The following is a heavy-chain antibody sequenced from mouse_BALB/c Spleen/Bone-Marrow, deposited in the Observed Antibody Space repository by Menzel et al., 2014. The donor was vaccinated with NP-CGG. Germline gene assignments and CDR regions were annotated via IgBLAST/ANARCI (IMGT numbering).Heavy chain of an antibody. CDR1: GFNIKDTY. CDR3: AYGSSYDYFDY. D-gene: IGHD1-1*01. V-gene: IGHV14-3*02. J-gene: IGHJ2*01. CDR2: IDPANGNT. Sequence: VQLQQSGAELVKPGASVKLSCTASGFNIKDTYMHWVKQRPEQGLEWIGRIDPANGNTKYDPKFQGKATITADTSSNTAYRQLSSLTSEVTAAYYCAYGSSYDYFDYWGQGTTLTVSS.